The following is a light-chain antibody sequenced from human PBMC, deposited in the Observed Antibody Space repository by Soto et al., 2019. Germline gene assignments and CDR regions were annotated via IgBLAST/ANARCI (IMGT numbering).Light chain of an antibody. Sequence: EIVLTQSTDTLSLSPGGRVTLSCRANQSVDSFLAWYQQRPGQPPXXLIFDASSRAAGVPARFAGRGSGTEFTLPISSLQPEDFAVDDCQQRRSWITFGQGTLLDIK. J-gene: IGKJ5*01. CDR3: QQRRSWIT. V-gene: IGKV3-11*01. CDR2: DAS. CDR1: QSVDSF.